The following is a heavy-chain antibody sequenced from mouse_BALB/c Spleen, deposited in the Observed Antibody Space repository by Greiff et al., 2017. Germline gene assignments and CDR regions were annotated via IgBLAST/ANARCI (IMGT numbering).Heavy chain of an antibody. J-gene: IGHJ2*01. D-gene: IGHD2-3*01. CDR3: ARRPIYDGYYEYFDY. V-gene: IGHV1S135*01. Sequence: EVQLQQSGPELMKPGASVKISCKASGYSFTSYYMHWVKQSHGKSLEWIGYIDPFNGGTSYNQKFKGKATLTVDKSSSTAYMHLSSLTSEDSAVYYCARRPIYDGYYEYFDYWGQGTTLTVSS. CDR1: GYSFTSYY. CDR2: IDPFNGGT.